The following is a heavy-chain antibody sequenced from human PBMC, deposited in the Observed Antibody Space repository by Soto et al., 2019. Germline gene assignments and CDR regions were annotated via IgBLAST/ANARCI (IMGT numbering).Heavy chain of an antibody. CDR1: GYTFTSYG. CDR3: ARDEIPAAMQQYFQH. V-gene: IGHV1-18*01. J-gene: IGHJ1*01. CDR2: ISAYNGNT. D-gene: IGHD2-2*01. Sequence: ASVKVSCKASGYTFTSYGISWVRQAPGQGLEWMGWISAYNGNTNYAQKLQGRVTMTTDTSTSTAYMELRSLRSDDTAVYYCARDEIPAAMQQYFQHWGQGTLVTVSS.